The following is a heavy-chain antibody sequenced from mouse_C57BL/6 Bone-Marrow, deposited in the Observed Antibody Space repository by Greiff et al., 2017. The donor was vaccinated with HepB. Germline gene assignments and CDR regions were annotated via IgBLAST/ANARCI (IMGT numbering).Heavy chain of an antibody. CDR1: GFTFSSYA. J-gene: IGHJ4*01. CDR2: ISDGGSYT. V-gene: IGHV5-4*01. Sequence: EVHLVESGGGLVKPGVSLKLSCAASGFTFSSYAMSWVRQTPEKRLEWVATISDGGSYTYYPDNVKGRFTISRDNAKNNLYLQMSHLKSEDTAMYYCARDGPGAMDYWGQGTSVTVSS. CDR3: ARDGPGAMDY.